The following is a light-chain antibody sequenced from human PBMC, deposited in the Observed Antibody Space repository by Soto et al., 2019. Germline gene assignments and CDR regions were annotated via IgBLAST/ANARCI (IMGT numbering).Light chain of an antibody. CDR2: HSS. Sequence: EIVLTQSPATLSLSPGESATLSCRVSQSVGTSLAWHQQKPGQAPRLLIFHSSERAVAIPARFSGSGSGTDFTHTINSLEPQESEVYYFQQRNNWGLTFGPGTTVVVK. V-gene: IGKV3-11*01. CDR1: QSVGTS. J-gene: IGKJ3*01. CDR3: QQRNNWGLT.